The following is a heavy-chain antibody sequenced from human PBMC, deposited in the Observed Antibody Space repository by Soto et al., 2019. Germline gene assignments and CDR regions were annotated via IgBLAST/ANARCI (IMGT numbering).Heavy chain of an antibody. CDR1: GFSFSDYT. Sequence: EVHLVESGGGLVKPGGSLRLTCAGSGFSFSDYTMNWVRQAPGKGLEWVSSISRGSDYIFYADTVKGRFTISRDNARNSLYLQMSSLRAEDTAVYYCAKDSGCVNNACAYAPWGQGTLVSVS. CDR2: ISRGSDYI. V-gene: IGHV3-21*01. CDR3: AKDSGCVNNACAYAP. J-gene: IGHJ5*02. D-gene: IGHD1-20*01.